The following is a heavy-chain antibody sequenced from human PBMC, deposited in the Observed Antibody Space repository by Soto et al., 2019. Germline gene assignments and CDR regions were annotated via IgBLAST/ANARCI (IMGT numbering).Heavy chain of an antibody. J-gene: IGHJ5*02. CDR3: ARMESFGSLNWFDP. D-gene: IGHD5-18*01. CDR2: MNPGSGDT. Sequence: VSVKVSCKASGYTFTNNDVSWVRQATGQGLEWMGWMNPGSGDTGYAQKFQGRVTMTRDISIATAYMELNSLTSEDTAIYYCARMESFGSLNWFDPWGQGTLATVSS. V-gene: IGHV1-8*02. CDR1: GYTFTNND.